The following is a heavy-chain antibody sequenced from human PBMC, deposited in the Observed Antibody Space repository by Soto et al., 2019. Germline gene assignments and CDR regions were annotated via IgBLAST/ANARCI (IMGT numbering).Heavy chain of an antibody. D-gene: IGHD3-10*01. CDR2: IYYSGST. V-gene: IGHV4-31*02. CDR1: GGCMRSGGGY. J-gene: IGHJ4*02. CDR3: ARFMVRGHYFDY. Sequence: TLETLCLSCTVSGGCMRSGGGYGSLIRQHPGKGLEWIGYIYYSGSTYYNPSLKSRVTISVYTAKNQFSLKLSSVTAADTAVYYCARFMVRGHYFDYWGQGTLVTVSS.